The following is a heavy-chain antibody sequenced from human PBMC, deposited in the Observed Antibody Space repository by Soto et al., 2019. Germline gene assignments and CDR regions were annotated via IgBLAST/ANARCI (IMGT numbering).Heavy chain of an antibody. Sequence: GGSLRLSCAASGFTFSDYYMSWIRQAPGKGLEWVSYISSSSSYTNYADSVKGRFTISRDNAKNSLYLQMNSLRAEDTAVYYCAREMSGSYPYYYYGMDVWGQGTTVTVSS. CDR2: ISSSSSYT. CDR1: GFTFSDYY. V-gene: IGHV3-11*06. CDR3: AREMSGSYPYYYYGMDV. D-gene: IGHD1-26*01. J-gene: IGHJ6*02.